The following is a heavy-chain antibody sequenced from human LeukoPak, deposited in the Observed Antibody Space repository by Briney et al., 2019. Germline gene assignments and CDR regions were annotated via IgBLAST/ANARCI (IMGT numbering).Heavy chain of an antibody. J-gene: IGHJ4*02. CDR2: INPANGAT. CDR3: ATAPPSGTYYYFDY. Sequence: GASVKVSCKASGGTFSSYAISWVRQAPGQGLEWMGIINPANGATSYAQKFQGRVTMTRDTSTSIVYMELNSLRSEDTAVYYCATAPPSGTYYYFDYWGQGTLVTVSS. D-gene: IGHD1-26*01. CDR1: GGTFSSYA. V-gene: IGHV1-46*01.